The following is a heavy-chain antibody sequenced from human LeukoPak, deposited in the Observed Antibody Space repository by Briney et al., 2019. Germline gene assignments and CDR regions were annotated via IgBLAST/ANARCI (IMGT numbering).Heavy chain of an antibody. Sequence: GVSLRLSCAASGFTFSSYGMSWVRQAPGKGLDWVSYISSSSSTIYYSDSVKGRFTISRDNAKNSPYLQMNSLRAEDTALYYCARSPYSESYYGDAFDIWGRGTMVTVSS. CDR2: ISSSSSTI. CDR1: GFTFSSYG. D-gene: IGHD1-26*01. V-gene: IGHV3-48*04. J-gene: IGHJ3*02. CDR3: ARSPYSESYYGDAFDI.